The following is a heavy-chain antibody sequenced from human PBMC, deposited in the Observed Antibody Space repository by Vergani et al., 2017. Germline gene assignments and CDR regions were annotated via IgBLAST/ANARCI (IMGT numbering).Heavy chain of an antibody. CDR1: GGSISSSSYY. Sequence: QLQLQESGPGLVKPSETLSLTCTVSGGSISSSSYYWGWIRQPPGKGLEWIGSIYYSWSTYYNPSLKSRVTISVDTSKNQFSLKLSSVTAADTAVYYCATGNCSSTSCYTVGWFDPWGQGTLVTVSS. CDR2: IYYSWST. D-gene: IGHD2-2*02. J-gene: IGHJ5*02. V-gene: IGHV4-39*01. CDR3: ATGNCSSTSCYTVGWFDP.